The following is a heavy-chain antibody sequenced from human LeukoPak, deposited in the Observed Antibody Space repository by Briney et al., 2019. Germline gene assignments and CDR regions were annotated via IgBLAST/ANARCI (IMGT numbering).Heavy chain of an antibody. V-gene: IGHV3-53*01. Sequence: PGGSLRLSCAASGFTVSSKSMSWVRQAPGKGLEWVSVIYAGGTTLYADSVKGRFTISRDNSKNTLYLQMNTLRAEDTAVYYCARGLLSDSSSFGYWGQGTLVTVSS. D-gene: IGHD6-6*01. CDR3: ARGLLSDSSSFGY. CDR2: IYAGGTT. J-gene: IGHJ4*02. CDR1: GFTVSSKS.